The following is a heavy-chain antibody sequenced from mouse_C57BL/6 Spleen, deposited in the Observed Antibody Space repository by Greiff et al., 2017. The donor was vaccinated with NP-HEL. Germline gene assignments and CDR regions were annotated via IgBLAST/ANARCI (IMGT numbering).Heavy chain of an antibody. CDR3: ARRGLPTDLYWYFDV. D-gene: IGHD5-1*01. Sequence: EVQVVESGPELVKPGASVKIPCKASGYTFTDYNMDWVKQSHGKSLEWIGDINPNNGGTIYNQKFKGKATLTVDKSSSTAYMELRSLTSEDTAVYYCARRGLPTDLYWYFDVWGTGTTVTVSS. CDR2: INPNNGGT. J-gene: IGHJ1*03. CDR1: GYTFTDYN. V-gene: IGHV1-18*01.